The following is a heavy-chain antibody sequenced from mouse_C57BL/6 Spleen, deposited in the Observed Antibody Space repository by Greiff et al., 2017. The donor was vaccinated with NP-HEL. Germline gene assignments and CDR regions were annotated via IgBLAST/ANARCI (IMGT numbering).Heavy chain of an antibody. CDR3: ARNAYYSNYGSLFDY. V-gene: IGHV1-82*01. Sequence: QVQLKQSGPELVKPGASVKISCKASGYAFSSSWMNWVKQRPGKGLEWIGRIYPGDGDTNYNGKFKGKATLTADKSSSTAYMQLSSLTSEDSAVYFCARNAYYSNYGSLFDYWGQGTTLTVSS. CDR1: GYAFSSSW. J-gene: IGHJ2*01. CDR2: IYPGDGDT. D-gene: IGHD2-5*01.